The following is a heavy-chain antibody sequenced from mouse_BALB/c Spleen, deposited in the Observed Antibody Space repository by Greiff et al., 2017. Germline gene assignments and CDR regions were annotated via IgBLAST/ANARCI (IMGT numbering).Heavy chain of an antibody. CDR2: INPSNGRT. CDR3: AREGNYSFAY. Sequence: QVQLQQPGAELVKPGASVKLSCKASGYTFTSYWMHWVKQRPGQGLEWIGEINPSNGRTNYNEKFKSKATLTVDKSSSTAYMQLSSLTSEDSAVYYCAREGNYSFAYWGQGTLVTVSA. CDR1: GYTFTSYW. V-gene: IGHV1S81*02. D-gene: IGHD2-1*01. J-gene: IGHJ3*01.